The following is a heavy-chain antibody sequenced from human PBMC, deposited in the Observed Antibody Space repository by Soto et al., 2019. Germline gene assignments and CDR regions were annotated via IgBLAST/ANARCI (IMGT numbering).Heavy chain of an antibody. CDR1: GYTFTSYD. D-gene: IGHD2-8*01. V-gene: IGHV1-8*01. CDR3: ARGPYCTNGVSQRGRNWFDP. CDR2: MNPNSGNT. J-gene: IGHJ5*02. Sequence: GASVKVSCKASGYTFTSYDINWVRQATGQGLEWMGWMNPNSGNTGYAQKFQGRVTMTRNTSISTAYMELSSLRSEDTAVYYCARGPYCTNGVSQRGRNWFDPWGQGTLVTVSS.